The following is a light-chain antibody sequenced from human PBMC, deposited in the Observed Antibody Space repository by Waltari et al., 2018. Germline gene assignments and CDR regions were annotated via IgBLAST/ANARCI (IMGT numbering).Light chain of an antibody. CDR1: NSAVGRYNL. CDR2: DVI. V-gene: IGLV2-23*02. CDR3: CSYAGSSTFHVL. J-gene: IGLJ2*01. Sequence: QSVLTQPASMSGSPGQSITISCTGTNSAVGRYNLASWYQQPPGKAPIPIIYDVIKRPAGVSDRCSGSKSGNTACLTVSGLQPEDEAEYFCCSYAGSSTFHVLFGGGTKLTVL.